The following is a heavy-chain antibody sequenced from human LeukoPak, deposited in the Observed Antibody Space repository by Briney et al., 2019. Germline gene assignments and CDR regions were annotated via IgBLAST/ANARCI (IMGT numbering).Heavy chain of an antibody. CDR2: IYYSGST. D-gene: IGHD3-22*01. CDR3: VKRSVRLLTFDY. Sequence: SETLSLTCTVSGGSISSHYWSWIRQPPGKGLEWIGYIYYSGSTNYNPSLESRVTISVDTSKNQFSLKLSSVTAADTAVYYCVKRSVRLLTFDYWGQGTLVTVSS. J-gene: IGHJ4*02. CDR1: GGSISSHY. V-gene: IGHV4-59*11.